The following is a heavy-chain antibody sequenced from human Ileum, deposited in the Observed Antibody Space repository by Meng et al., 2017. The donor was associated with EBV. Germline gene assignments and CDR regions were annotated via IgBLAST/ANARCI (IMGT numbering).Heavy chain of an antibody. D-gene: IGHD6-13*01. CDR2: INHSGST. CDR1: GGSFSGYY. V-gene: IGHV4-34*01. J-gene: IGHJ4*02. CDR3: ARGFYTYGSSCFDY. Sequence: QVQLQPWGAGLLNPSETLSLTCAGYGGSFSGYYWTWIRQPPGKGLEWIGEINHSGSTNYNPSLKSRVTISVDKNQFSLKLSSVTAADTAVYYCARGFYTYGSSCFDYWGQGTLVTVSS.